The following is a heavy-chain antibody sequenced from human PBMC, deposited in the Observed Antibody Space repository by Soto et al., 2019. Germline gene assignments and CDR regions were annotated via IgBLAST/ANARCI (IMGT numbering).Heavy chain of an antibody. Sequence: GGSLRLSCAASGFTFSSYAMHWVRQAPGKGLEWVADIFYDGSKIHYADSVKGRFTISRDNSKNTVHLQMNSLRPEDTAVYYCAKDLTGPYDYWGQGTLVTVSS. V-gene: IGHV3-30*18. D-gene: IGHD3-9*01. CDR1: GFTFSSYA. CDR2: IFYDGSKI. CDR3: AKDLTGPYDY. J-gene: IGHJ4*02.